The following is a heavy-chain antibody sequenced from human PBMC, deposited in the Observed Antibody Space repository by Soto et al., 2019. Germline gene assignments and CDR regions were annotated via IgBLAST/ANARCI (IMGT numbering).Heavy chain of an antibody. CDR3: ARQRYSYGNPDAFDI. J-gene: IGHJ3*02. CDR1: GYSFTSYW. V-gene: IGHV5-51*01. D-gene: IGHD5-18*01. CDR2: IYPGDSDT. Sequence: PGESLKISCKGSGYSFTSYWIGWVRQMPGKGLEWMGIIYPGDSDTRYSPSFQGQVTISADKSISTAYLQWSSLKASNTAMYYCARQRYSYGNPDAFDIWGQGTMVTVSS.